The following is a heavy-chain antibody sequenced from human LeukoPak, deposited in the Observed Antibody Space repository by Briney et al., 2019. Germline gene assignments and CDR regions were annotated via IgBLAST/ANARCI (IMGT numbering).Heavy chain of an antibody. Sequence: GGSLRLSCAASGFTFSSYEMNWVRQAPGKGLEWVSYISSSGGTMHYADSVKGRFTISRDNAKNSLYLQMNSLRVEDTAVYYCARDRQVDGAFDYWGQGTLVTVTS. CDR3: ARDRQVDGAFDY. V-gene: IGHV3-48*03. J-gene: IGHJ4*02. CDR2: ISSSGGTM. CDR1: GFTFSSYE. D-gene: IGHD6-19*01.